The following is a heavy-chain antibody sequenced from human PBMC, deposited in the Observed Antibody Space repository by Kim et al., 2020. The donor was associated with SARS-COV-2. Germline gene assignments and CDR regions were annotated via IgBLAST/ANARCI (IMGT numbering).Heavy chain of an antibody. CDR3: ARTARKWLVPYYFDY. J-gene: IGHJ4*02. Sequence: SVKGRFTISRDNAKNSLYLQMNSLRDEDTAVYYCARTARKWLVPYYFDYWGQGTLVTVSS. D-gene: IGHD6-19*01. V-gene: IGHV3-48*02.